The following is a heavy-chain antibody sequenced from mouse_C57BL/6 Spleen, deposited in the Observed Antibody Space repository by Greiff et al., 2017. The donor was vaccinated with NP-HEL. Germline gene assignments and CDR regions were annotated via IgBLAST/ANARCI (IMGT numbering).Heavy chain of an antibody. J-gene: IGHJ4*01. Sequence: VQLKESGAELVRPGSSVKMSCKTSGYTFTSYGINWVKQRPGQGLEWIGYIYIGNGYTEYNEKFKGKATLTSDTSSSTTYMQLSSMTSEDSAIYFWARGGNPIYYAMDYWGQGTSVTVSS. V-gene: IGHV1-58*01. CDR2: IYIGNGYT. CDR1: GYTFTSYG. CDR3: ARGGNPIYYAMDY. D-gene: IGHD1-1*02.